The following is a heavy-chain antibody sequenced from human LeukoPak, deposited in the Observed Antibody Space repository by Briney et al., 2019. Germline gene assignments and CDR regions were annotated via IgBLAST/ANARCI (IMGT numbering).Heavy chain of an antibody. D-gene: IGHD1-26*01. V-gene: IGHV3-21*01. CDR3: ARDDTMGRPLGAFDI. CDR2: ISSSSSYI. J-gene: IGHJ3*02. CDR1: GFTVSSNY. Sequence: GGSLRLSCAASGFTVSSNYMNWVRQAPGKGLEWVSSISSSSSYIYYADSVKGRFTISRDNAKNSLYLQMNSLRAEDTAVYYCARDDTMGRPLGAFDIWGQGTMVTVSS.